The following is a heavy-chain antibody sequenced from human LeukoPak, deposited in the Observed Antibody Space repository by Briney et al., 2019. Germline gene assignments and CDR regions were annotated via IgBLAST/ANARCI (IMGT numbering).Heavy chain of an antibody. Sequence: GGSLRLSCAASGFTFSSYWMHWVRQAPGKGPVWVSRINSDGSSTSYADSVKGRFTISRDNAKNTLYLQMNSLRAEDTAVYYCARESDIVLMVYAQTYMDVWGKGTTVTISS. V-gene: IGHV3-74*01. CDR3: ARESDIVLMVYAQTYMDV. CDR1: GFTFSSYW. D-gene: IGHD2-8*01. CDR2: INSDGSST. J-gene: IGHJ6*03.